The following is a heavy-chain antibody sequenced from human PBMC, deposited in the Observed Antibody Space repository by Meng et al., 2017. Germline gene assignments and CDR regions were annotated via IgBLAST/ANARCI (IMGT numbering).Heavy chain of an antibody. CDR2: INRSGST. D-gene: IGHD6-19*01. J-gene: IGHJ2*01. CDR3: AREIAVAAHYYWYFDL. V-gene: IGHV4-34*02. Sequence: QVHLQQWGRGLLNPSETLSLTCAVYGGSFSGYYWSWIRQPPGKGLEWIGEINRSGSTNYNPSLKSRVTISVDTSKNQFSLKLNSVTAADTAVYYCAREIAVAAHYYWYFDLWGRGTLVTVFS. CDR1: GGSFSGYY.